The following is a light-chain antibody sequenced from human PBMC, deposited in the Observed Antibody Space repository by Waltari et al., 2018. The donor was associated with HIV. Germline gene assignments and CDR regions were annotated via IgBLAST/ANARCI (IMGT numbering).Light chain of an antibody. CDR2: KNY. CDR3: VGWDGSLSGYV. J-gene: IGLJ1*01. Sequence: QSVLTQPPSASGTPWQTVTISCSGSSSNIGNANVYCYQQLPGMTPKLLIYKNYQRPSGVPDRFAGSKSGTSASRAISGLRSEDEADYYCVGWDGSLSGYVFGAGTKVTVL. V-gene: IGLV1-47*01. CDR1: SSNIGNAN.